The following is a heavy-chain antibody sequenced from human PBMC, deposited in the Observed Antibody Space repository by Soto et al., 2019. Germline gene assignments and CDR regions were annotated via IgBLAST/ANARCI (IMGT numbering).Heavy chain of an antibody. J-gene: IGHJ6*02. CDR1: GYTFTTYG. V-gene: IGHV1-18*01. D-gene: IGHD6-19*01. CDR2: INGYNGNT. CDR3: AREGSAPSDYYGMDV. Sequence: QVQLEQSGAEVKKPGDSMKVSCKASGYTFTTYGISWVRQAPGQGLEWMGWINGYNGNTDYPQKLQARVTMTTDTSPSTAYRELRSLRSDDTAVYYCAREGSAPSDYYGMDVWGQGTTVTVSS.